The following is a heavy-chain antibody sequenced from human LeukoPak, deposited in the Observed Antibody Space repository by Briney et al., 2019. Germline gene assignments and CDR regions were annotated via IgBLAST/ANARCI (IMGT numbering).Heavy chain of an antibody. CDR1: GFTFTNYA. CDR3: AKWGDYDILTGYYVPDY. J-gene: IGHJ4*02. D-gene: IGHD3-9*01. CDR2: ITGSDGSS. Sequence: GGSLRLSCAASGFTFTNYAMSWVRQAPGKGLEWVSAITGSDGSSYYADSVKGRFTISRDNSKNTLYLQVDSLRAEDTAVYYCAKWGDYDILTGYYVPDYWGQGTLVTVSS. V-gene: IGHV3-23*01.